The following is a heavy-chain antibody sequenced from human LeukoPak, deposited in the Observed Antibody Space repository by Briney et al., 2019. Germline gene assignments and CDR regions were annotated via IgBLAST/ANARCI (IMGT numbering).Heavy chain of an antibody. CDR3: ARGGETFFLTHGPRIAEADAYFDS. CDR1: GYSFPTYW. Sequence: GESLKISCQGSGYSFPTYWIGWVRQMPGKGLEWMGIIYPGDSDTRYSPSFQGQATLSADKSISTAYLQWSSLKASDSAMYYCARGGETFFLTHGPRIAEADAYFDSWGQGTLVTVSS. D-gene: IGHD6-13*01. J-gene: IGHJ4*02. CDR2: IYPGDSDT. V-gene: IGHV5-51*01.